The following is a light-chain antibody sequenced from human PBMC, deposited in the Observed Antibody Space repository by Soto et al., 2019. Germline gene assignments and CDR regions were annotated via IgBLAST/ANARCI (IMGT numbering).Light chain of an antibody. V-gene: IGKV3-15*01. CDR1: QSVSSY. J-gene: IGKJ1*01. Sequence: MTQSPSSLSVSPGERATLSCRASQSVSSYLAWYQQKPGQAPRLLIYGASTRATGIPARFSGSGSGTEFTLTISSLQSEDFAVYYCKQYNNCLGTSGKGTRWIS. CDR3: KQYNNCLGT. CDR2: GAS.